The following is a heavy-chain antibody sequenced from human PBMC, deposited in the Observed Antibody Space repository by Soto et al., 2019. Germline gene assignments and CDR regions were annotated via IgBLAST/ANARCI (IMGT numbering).Heavy chain of an antibody. V-gene: IGHV3-48*02. CDR1: GFTFSSYS. J-gene: IGHJ6*02. Sequence: GGSLRLSCAASGFTFSSYSMNWVRQAPGKGLEWVSYISSSSSTIYYADPVKGRFTISRDNAKNSRYLQMNSLRDEDTAVYYCASLVVPAAMYRQTWVDVWGQGTTVTVSS. CDR3: ASLVVPAAMYRQTWVDV. D-gene: IGHD2-2*01. CDR2: ISSSSSTI.